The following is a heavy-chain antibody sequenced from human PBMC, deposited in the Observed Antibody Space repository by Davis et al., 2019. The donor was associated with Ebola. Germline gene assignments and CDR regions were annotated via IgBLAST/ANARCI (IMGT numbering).Heavy chain of an antibody. D-gene: IGHD4-11*01. CDR3: AREPTGNYYYCYGMDV. Sequence: GGSLRLSCTDSVITFSSSPMTWVRQAPGKGLEWVSAISGSGGNTYYADSVKGRFTISRDNSMNTLHLQMNSLRVEDTAVYFCAREPTGNYYYCYGMDVWGKGTTVSVSS. CDR2: ISGSGGNT. CDR1: VITFSSSP. V-gene: IGHV3-23*01. J-gene: IGHJ6*04.